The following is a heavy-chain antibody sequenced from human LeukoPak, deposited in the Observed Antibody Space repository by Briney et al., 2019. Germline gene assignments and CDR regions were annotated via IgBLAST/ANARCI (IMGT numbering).Heavy chain of an antibody. CDR3: ARGRIAVAGSRLNYMDV. J-gene: IGHJ6*03. Sequence: WETLSLTCTVSGGSISSTSYYWGWIRQPPGKGLEWIGSIYYSGTTYYNASLKSRVTISVDTSKNQFSLKLSSMTAADTAVYYCARGRIAVAGSRLNYMDVWGKGTAVTVSS. D-gene: IGHD6-19*01. V-gene: IGHV4-39*07. CDR1: GGSISSTSYY. CDR2: IYYSGTT.